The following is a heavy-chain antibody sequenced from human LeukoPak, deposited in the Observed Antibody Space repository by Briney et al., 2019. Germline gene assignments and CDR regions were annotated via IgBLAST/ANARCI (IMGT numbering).Heavy chain of an antibody. CDR1: GGSFSGYY. D-gene: IGHD2-15*01. V-gene: IGHV4-34*01. CDR2: INHIGST. J-gene: IGHJ4*02. CDR3: ARGGPDIVVVVAATPATNFDY. Sequence: SETLSLTWAVYGGSFSGYYWSWIRQPPGKGLEWIGEINHIGSTNYNPSLKSRVTISVDTSKNQFSLKLSSVTAADTAVYYCARGGPDIVVVVAATPATNFDYWGQGTLVTVSS.